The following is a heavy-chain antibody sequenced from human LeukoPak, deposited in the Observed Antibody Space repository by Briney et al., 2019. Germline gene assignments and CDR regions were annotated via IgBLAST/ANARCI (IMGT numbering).Heavy chain of an antibody. CDR1: RFTFSSYT. CDR2: ISSSSSYI. Sequence: GGSLRLSCAASRFTFSSYTMHWVRQAPGKGLEWVSSISSSSSYIYYADSVKGRFTISRDNAKNSLYLQMNSLRAEDTAVYYCARVSDTYFDYWGQGTLVTVSS. CDR3: ARVSDTYFDY. J-gene: IGHJ4*02. D-gene: IGHD5-18*01. V-gene: IGHV3-21*01.